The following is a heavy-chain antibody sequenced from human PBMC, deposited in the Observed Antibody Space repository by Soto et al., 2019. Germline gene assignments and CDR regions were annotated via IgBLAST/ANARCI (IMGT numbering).Heavy chain of an antibody. J-gene: IGHJ4*02. CDR3: ARVVRLMLYSDY. V-gene: IGHV3-11*06. CDR1: GFTFSDYY. D-gene: IGHD2-8*01. Sequence: QVQLVESGGGLVKPGWSLRLSCAASGFTFSDYYMSWIRQAPGKGLEWVSYIGPSSSYTNYADSVKGRFTISRDNGKNSLYLQMNSLRAEDMAVYYCARVVRLMLYSDYWGQGTLVTVSS. CDR2: IGPSSSYT.